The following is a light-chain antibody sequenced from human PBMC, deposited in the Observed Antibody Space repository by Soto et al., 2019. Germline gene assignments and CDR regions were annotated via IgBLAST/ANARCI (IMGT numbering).Light chain of an antibody. CDR1: QSVTSN. CDR3: QQRNNWPLT. V-gene: IGKV3-15*01. CDR2: GAS. Sequence: EVVMTQSPDTLSVSPGERATLSCRASQSVTSNLAWYQQKLGQAPRLLIYGASTRATGISARFSGSGSGTEFTLTISRLEPEDFAVYYCQQRNNWPLTFGGGTKVDIK. J-gene: IGKJ4*01.